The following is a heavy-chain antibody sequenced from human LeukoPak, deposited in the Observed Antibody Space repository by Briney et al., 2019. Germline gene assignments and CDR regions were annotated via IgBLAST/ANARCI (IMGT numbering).Heavy chain of an antibody. D-gene: IGHD4-17*01. Sequence: SETLSLTCTVSGGSISSGGYYWSWIRQHPGKGLEWIGYIYYSGSTYYNPSLKNRVTISVDTSKNQFSLKLSSVTAADTAAYYCARREAVTTYFDYWGQGTLVTVSS. J-gene: IGHJ4*02. CDR2: IYYSGST. CDR3: ARREAVTTYFDY. V-gene: IGHV4-31*03. CDR1: GGSISSGGYY.